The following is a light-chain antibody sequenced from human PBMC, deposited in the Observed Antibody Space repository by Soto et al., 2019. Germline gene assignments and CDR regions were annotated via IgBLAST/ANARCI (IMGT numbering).Light chain of an antibody. CDR3: QQYDNLPALT. V-gene: IGKV1-33*01. CDR1: QDISNY. Sequence: DIQMTQSPSSLSASVGDRVTITCQASQDISNYLNWYQQKPGKAPKLLIYDASNLETGVPSRFSTSGSGIGFTFTIIRLQAEDIATYYCQQYDNLPALTFGGGTNGEIK. J-gene: IGKJ4*01. CDR2: DAS.